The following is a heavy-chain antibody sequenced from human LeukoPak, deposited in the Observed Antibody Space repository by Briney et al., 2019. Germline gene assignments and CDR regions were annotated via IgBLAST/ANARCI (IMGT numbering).Heavy chain of an antibody. J-gene: IGHJ3*02. CDR2: INGDGSTI. CDR3: PRDQGNPDAFDI. Sequence: PGGSLRLSCAASGFAFGPFWMHWVRQAPGKGLVWVSHINGDGSTIRYADSVKGRFTISRDNTKNTLSLQINSLGPEDTAVYYCPRDQGNPDAFDIWGQGTKVTVSS. D-gene: IGHD4-23*01. V-gene: IGHV3-74*01. CDR1: GFAFGPFW.